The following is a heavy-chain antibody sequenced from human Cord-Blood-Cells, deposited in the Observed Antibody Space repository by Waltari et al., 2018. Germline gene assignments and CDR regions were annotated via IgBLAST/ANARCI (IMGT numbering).Heavy chain of an antibody. Sequence: QVQLQQWGAGLLKPSETLSLTCAVYGGSLSGYYWRWIRQPPGKGLEWIGEINHSGSTNYNPSLKSRVTISVDTSKNQFSRKLSSVTAADTAVYYCARGGIVVVPAAIYTFDYWGQGTLVTVSS. CDR2: INHSGST. D-gene: IGHD2-2*01. CDR1: GGSLSGYY. J-gene: IGHJ4*02. V-gene: IGHV4-34*01. CDR3: ARGGIVVVPAAIYTFDY.